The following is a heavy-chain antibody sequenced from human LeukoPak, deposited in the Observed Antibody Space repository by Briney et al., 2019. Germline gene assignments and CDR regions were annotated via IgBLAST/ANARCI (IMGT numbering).Heavy chain of an antibody. V-gene: IGHV4-59*01. Sequence: PSETLSLTCTVSGGAISTYYWSWIRPPPEKGLEWIGDIYYSGNTNHNPSLRSRVTISVDTSNNQFSLKLTSVTAADTAVYYCATVIDGYFDYWGQGILVTVSS. D-gene: IGHD2-21*01. CDR1: GGAISTYY. CDR3: ATVIDGYFDY. J-gene: IGHJ4*02. CDR2: IYYSGNT.